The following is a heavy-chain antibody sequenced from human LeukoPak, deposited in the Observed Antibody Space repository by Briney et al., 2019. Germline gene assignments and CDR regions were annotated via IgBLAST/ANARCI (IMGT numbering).Heavy chain of an antibody. CDR2: ISWNSGSI. J-gene: IGHJ6*02. D-gene: IGHD5-12*01. V-gene: IGHV3-9*01. CDR3: AKVRLPFYYYYGMDV. Sequence: GGSLRLSCAASGFTFDDYAMRWVRQAPGKGLEWVSGISWNSGSIGYADSVKGRFTISRDNAKNSLYLQMNSLRAEDTALYYCAKVRLPFYYYYGMDVWGQGTTVTVSS. CDR1: GFTFDDYA.